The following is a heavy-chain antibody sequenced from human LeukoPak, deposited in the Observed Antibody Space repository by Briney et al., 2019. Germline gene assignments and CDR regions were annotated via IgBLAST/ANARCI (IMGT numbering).Heavy chain of an antibody. Sequence: GGSVRLSCAASAFSLNAYNMNWVRQAPGKGLEWVSSISYTGTYIYYADSVKGRFTISRDNAQNSLYLQMNSLRAEDTAIYYCVRDRGTYRPIDYWGQGTLVTVSS. J-gene: IGHJ4*02. D-gene: IGHD1-26*01. CDR2: ISYTGTYI. CDR3: VRDRGTYRPIDY. CDR1: AFSLNAYN. V-gene: IGHV3-21*04.